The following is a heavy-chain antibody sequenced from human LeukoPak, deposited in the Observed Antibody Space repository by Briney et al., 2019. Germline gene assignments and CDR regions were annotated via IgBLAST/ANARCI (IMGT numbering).Heavy chain of an antibody. J-gene: IGHJ4*02. Sequence: GGSLRLSCAASGFTFSSYAMNWVRQAPGKGLEWVSVISGSGGSTHYADSVKGRFTISRDNSKNTLYLQMNSLRAEDTAVYYCATTIGVYNYGPSFDYWGQGTLVTVSS. CDR2: ISGSGGST. V-gene: IGHV3-23*01. CDR1: GFTFSSYA. CDR3: ATTIGVYNYGPSFDY. D-gene: IGHD5-18*01.